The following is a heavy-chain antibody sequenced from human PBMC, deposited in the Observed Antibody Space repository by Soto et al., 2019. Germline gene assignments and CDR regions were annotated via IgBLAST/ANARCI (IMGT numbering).Heavy chain of an antibody. CDR1: GYTFPSYD. CDR3: AREHYGNSAWFDP. D-gene: IGHD3-10*01. CDR2: MNPNSGNT. Sequence: QVQLVQSGAEVKKPGASVKVSCKASGYTFPSYDINWVRQATGQGLEWMGWMNPNSGNTGYAQKFQGRATXTXTXXISTAYMELSSLRSEDTAVYYCAREHYGNSAWFDPWGQGTLVTVSS. V-gene: IGHV1-8*01. J-gene: IGHJ5*02.